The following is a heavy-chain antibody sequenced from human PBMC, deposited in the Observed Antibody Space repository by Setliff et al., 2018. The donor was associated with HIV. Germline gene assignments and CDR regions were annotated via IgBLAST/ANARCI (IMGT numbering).Heavy chain of an antibody. D-gene: IGHD3-22*01. J-gene: IGHJ4*02. CDR1: GGSISSGAYY. Sequence: PSETLSLTCTVSGGSISSGAYYWTWIRQHPGKGLEWIGYIYYSGSTYYNPSLKSRVTISVDTSKSLFSLKLGSVTAADTAVYYCARHAGSRGYYPRPFDYWGQGTLVTVSS. V-gene: IGHV4-39*01. CDR3: ARHAGSRGYYPRPFDY. CDR2: IYYSGST.